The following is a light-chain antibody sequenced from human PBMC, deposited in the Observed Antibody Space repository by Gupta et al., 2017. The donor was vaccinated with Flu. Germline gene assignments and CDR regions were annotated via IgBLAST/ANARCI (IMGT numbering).Light chain of an antibody. CDR1: TSDVGGYNY. CDR2: DVT. J-gene: IGLJ1*01. CDR3: CSFAGSQTFSV. V-gene: IGLV2-11*01. Sequence: QSALTQPRSVSGSPGQSVTISCSGTTSDVGGYNYVSWYQQHPGKAPKLLIHDVTERPSGVPDRFSGSKSGNTASLTISGLQTEDDADDYCCSFAGSQTFSVFGTGTQVTGL.